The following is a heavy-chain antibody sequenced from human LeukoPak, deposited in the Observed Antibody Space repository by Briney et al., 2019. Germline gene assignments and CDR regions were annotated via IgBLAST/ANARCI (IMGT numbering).Heavy chain of an antibody. J-gene: IGHJ4*02. CDR3: ARDFNGSGSSHDY. V-gene: IGHV1-2*02. Sequence: SEKVYCKASGYTFTGHYMHWVRQAAGQGHEWMGWINPNSGGTNYAQKFQGRVTMTRDTSISTAYMELSRLRSDDTAVYYCARDFNGSGSSHDYWGQGTLVTVSS. CDR2: INPNSGGT. CDR1: GYTFTGHY. D-gene: IGHD3-10*01.